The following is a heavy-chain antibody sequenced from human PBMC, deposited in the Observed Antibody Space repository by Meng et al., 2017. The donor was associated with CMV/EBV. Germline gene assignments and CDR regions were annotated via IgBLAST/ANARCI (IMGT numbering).Heavy chain of an antibody. CDR1: GFTFSSYS. J-gene: IGHJ4*02. D-gene: IGHD2-2*02. CDR2: ISSSSSYI. CDR3: ARLYLPLGFDY. Sequence: GGSLRFSCAASGFTFSSYSMNWVRQAPGKGLEWVSSISSSSSYIYYADSVKGRFTISRDNAKNSLYLQMNSLRAEDTAVYYCARLYLPLGFDYWGQGTLVTVSS. V-gene: IGHV3-21*01.